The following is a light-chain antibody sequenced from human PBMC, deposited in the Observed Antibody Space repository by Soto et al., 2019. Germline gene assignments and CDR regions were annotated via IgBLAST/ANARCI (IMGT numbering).Light chain of an antibody. CDR3: QQRSTTWT. V-gene: IGKV3-11*01. J-gene: IGKJ1*01. CDR2: DAS. Sequence: EIVLTQSPATLSLSPGERATLSCRASQSVSSYLAWYQQKPGQAPRLLIYDASNRATGIPARFSGSGSGTDFTLTISSLEPEDFAVYYCQQRSTTWTFGQGTKVKIK. CDR1: QSVSSY.